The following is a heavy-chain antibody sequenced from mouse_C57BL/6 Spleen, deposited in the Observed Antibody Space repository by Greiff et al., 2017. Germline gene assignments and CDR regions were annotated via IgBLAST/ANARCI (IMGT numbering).Heavy chain of an antibody. CDR3: ARHKRYPGAMGY. D-gene: IGHD2-14*01. Sequence: EVKLVESGGDLVKPGGSLKLSCAASGFTFSSYGMSWVRQTPDKRLEWVATISSGGSYTYYPDSVKGRFTISRDNAKNTLYLQMSSLKSEGTAMSYCARHKRYPGAMGYWGQGTSVTVSS. CDR2: ISSGGSYT. V-gene: IGHV5-6*01. CDR1: GFTFSSYG. J-gene: IGHJ4*01.